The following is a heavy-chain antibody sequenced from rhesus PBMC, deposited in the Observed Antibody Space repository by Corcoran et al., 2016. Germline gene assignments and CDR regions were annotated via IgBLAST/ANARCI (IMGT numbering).Heavy chain of an antibody. CDR2: LYGSGGST. D-gene: IGHD2-21*01. Sequence: QVQLQESGPGRVKPSETLSLTCTVSGGSISDSYYWSWIRQPPGKGLEWMGRLYGSGGSTNYHPSLKSRVTISRDTSKNQFSLKLSSVTAADTAVYYCARDRGVVDYWGQGVLVTVSS. CDR3: ARDRGVVDY. J-gene: IGHJ4*01. CDR1: GGSISDSYY. V-gene: IGHV4-160*01.